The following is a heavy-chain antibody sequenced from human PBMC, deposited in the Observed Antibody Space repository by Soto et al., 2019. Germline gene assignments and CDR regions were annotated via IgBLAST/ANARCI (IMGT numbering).Heavy chain of an antibody. J-gene: IGHJ4*01. D-gene: IGHD2-2*01. Sequence: RRRSCAAAGFTFSSYATSWAGQAPCKGLEWVSAISGTGGSTYYADSVKGRFTISRDNSKNTLYLQMNSLRAEDTAVYYCAKEETWGIVAASAGNWDDETLVHICS. CDR2: ISGTGGST. CDR3: AKEETWGIVAASAGN. CDR1: GFTFSSYA. V-gene: IGHV3-23*01.